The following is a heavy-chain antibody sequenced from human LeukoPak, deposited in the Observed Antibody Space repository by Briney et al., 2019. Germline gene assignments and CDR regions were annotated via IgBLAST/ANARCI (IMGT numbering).Heavy chain of an antibody. J-gene: IGHJ5*02. V-gene: IGHV3-30*04. CDR3: VRDYKGIRFGVLIGPNGWFDP. Sequence: PGRSLRLSCAASGFNFSSYTMHWVRQAPGKGLEWVAVISYDGSNKYYADSVKGRFTISRDNSKNTLYLQMNSLRAEDTALYYCVRDYKGIRFGVLIGPNGWFDPWGQGTLVTVSS. D-gene: IGHD3-3*01. CDR1: GFNFSSYT. CDR2: ISYDGSNK.